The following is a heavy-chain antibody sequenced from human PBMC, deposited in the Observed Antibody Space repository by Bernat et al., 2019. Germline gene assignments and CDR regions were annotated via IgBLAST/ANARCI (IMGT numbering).Heavy chain of an antibody. V-gene: IGHV1-69*04. CDR3: ASPYCSSTSCYNDAFDI. CDR1: GGTFSSYA. Sequence: QVQLVQSGAEVKKPGSSVKVSCKASGGTFSSYAISWVRQAPGQGLEWRGRILPILRIANYAKKFQGRVTITADKSTSTAYMELSSLRSEDTAVYYCASPYCSSTSCYNDAFDIWGQGTMVTVSS. J-gene: IGHJ3*02. D-gene: IGHD2-2*01. CDR2: ILPILRIA.